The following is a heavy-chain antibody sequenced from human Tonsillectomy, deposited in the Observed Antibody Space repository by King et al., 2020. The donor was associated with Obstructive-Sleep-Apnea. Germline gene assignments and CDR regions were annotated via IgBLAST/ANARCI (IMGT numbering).Heavy chain of an antibody. CDR3: ARSEEVIAVAGPGGTIGNYYYGMDV. Sequence: VQLVESGGGLVKPGGSLRLSWAASGFNFNDYYMSWIRQAPGEGLEWASHISSSVTTIYYADSVKGRFTISRDSAKNSLYLHINNLRDEDTAVYYCARSEEVIAVAGPGGTIGNYYYGMDVWGQGTTVTVSS. V-gene: IGHV3-11*01. CDR2: ISSSVTTI. J-gene: IGHJ6*02. CDR1: GFNFNDYY. D-gene: IGHD6-19*01.